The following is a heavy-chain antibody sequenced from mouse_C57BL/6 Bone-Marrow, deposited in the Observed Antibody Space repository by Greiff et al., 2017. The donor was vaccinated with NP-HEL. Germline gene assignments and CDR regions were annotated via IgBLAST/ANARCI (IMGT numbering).Heavy chain of an antibody. J-gene: IGHJ4*01. CDR1: GYSFTDYN. V-gene: IGHV1-39*01. CDR2: INPNSGTT. CDR3: ASNCLYAMDY. D-gene: IGHD4-1*01. Sequence: EVQLQQSGPELVKPGASVKISCKASGYSFTDYNMNWVKQSNGKSLEWIGVINPNSGTTSSNQKFKGKATLTVDQSSSTAYMQLNSLTSEVSAVYCGASNCLYAMDYWGRGTSVTVSS.